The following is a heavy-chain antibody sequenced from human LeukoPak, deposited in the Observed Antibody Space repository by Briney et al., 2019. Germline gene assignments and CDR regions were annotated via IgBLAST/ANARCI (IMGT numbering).Heavy chain of an antibody. CDR3: ARLKTEMATIDY. CDR2: IYPGDSDT. J-gene: IGHJ4*02. V-gene: IGHV5-51*01. Sequence: GESLKISCTGSGYSFTSYWIGWVRQMPGKGLEWMGIIYPGDSDTRYSPSFQGQVTTSADNSISTAYLQWSSLKASDTAMYYCARLKTEMATIDYWGQGTLVTVSS. D-gene: IGHD5-24*01. CDR1: GYSFTSYW.